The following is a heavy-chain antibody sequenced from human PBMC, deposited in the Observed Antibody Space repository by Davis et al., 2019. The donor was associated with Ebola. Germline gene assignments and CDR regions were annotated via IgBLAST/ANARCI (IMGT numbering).Heavy chain of an antibody. CDR3: ARHPPGLGSGSWFDA. CDR1: GDSVSSNNAA. Sequence: MPSETLSLTCAISGDSVSSNNAAWNWIRQSPSRGLEWLGRTYYRSKWYNDYAVSVQSRITINPDTSKNQFSLHLNSVTAEDTAVYYCARHPPGLGSGSWFDAWGQGTLVTVSS. CDR2: TYYRSKWYN. J-gene: IGHJ5*02. V-gene: IGHV6-1*01. D-gene: IGHD1-26*01.